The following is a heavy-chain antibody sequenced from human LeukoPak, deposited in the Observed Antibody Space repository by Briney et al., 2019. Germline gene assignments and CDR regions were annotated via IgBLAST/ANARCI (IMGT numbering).Heavy chain of an antibody. CDR2: ITGSGDTT. D-gene: IGHD4-17*01. V-gene: IGHV3-23*01. CDR3: AKDFFFDDYDVNC. CDR1: GFTFSTYV. Sequence: GGSLRLSCAASGFTFSTYVMSWVRQAPGKGLQWVSTITGSGDTTYYADSVRGRFIISRDNSKNTLYLQMNSLRAEDTAVYYCAKDFFFDDYDVNCWGQGTLVTVSS. J-gene: IGHJ4*02.